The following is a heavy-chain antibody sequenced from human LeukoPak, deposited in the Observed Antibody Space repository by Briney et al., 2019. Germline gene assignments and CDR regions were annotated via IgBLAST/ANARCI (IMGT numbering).Heavy chain of an antibody. Sequence: GGSLRLSCAASGFTFDDYTMHWVRQAPGKGLEWVSLISWDGGSTYYADSVKGRFTISRDNSKNSLHLQMNSLRTEDTALYYCAKDKTLELRGYYFDYWGQGTLVTVSS. V-gene: IGHV3-43*01. D-gene: IGHD1-26*01. CDR2: ISWDGGST. CDR3: AKDKTLELRGYYFDY. J-gene: IGHJ4*02. CDR1: GFTFDDYT.